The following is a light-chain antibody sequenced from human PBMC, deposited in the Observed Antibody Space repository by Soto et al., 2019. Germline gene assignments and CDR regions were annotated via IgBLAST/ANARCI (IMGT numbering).Light chain of an antibody. J-gene: IGKJ4*01. CDR1: QSISSW. CDR2: KTS. Sequence: DIQMTQSPSTLSESVGDRVTITCRASQSISSWLAWYQQKPGKAPNLLIYKTSSLESGVPSRFSGSGSGTEFTLTVNSLQPDDFATYYCQQYDSYPLTFGGGTKVEIK. CDR3: QQYDSYPLT. V-gene: IGKV1-5*03.